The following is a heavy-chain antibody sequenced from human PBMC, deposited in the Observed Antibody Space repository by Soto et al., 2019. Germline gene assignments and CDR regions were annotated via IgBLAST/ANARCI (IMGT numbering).Heavy chain of an antibody. V-gene: IGHV4-34*01. D-gene: IGHD5-18*01. CDR2: INHSGST. CDR1: GGSFSGYY. J-gene: IGHJ4*02. Sequence: SETLSLTGAVYGGSFSGYYWSWIRQPPGKGLEWIGEINHSGSTNYNPSLKSRVTISVDTSKNQFSLKLSSVTAADTAVCYCARGRRATAMVSDFDYWGKGTLVTVSS. CDR3: ARGRRATAMVSDFDY.